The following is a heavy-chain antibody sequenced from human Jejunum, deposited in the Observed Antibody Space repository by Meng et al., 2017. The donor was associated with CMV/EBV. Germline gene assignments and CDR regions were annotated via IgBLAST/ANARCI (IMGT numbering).Heavy chain of an antibody. CDR1: ANTVTNSY. D-gene: IGHD4-23*01. CDR2: THYGSGKT. Sequence: VKVSCRAAANTVTNSYMHWVRQAPGQGLEWMGLTHYGSGKTYYTPRFQGRVTMTTDTSTSTDYLELSSLTSDDTAVYYCAREANSWGQGTRVTVSS. V-gene: IGHV1-46*01. J-gene: IGHJ4*02. CDR3: AREANS.